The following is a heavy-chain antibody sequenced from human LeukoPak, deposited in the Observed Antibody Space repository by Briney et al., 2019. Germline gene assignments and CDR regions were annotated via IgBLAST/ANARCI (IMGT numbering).Heavy chain of an antibody. Sequence: AGGSLRLSCAASGFNFSSFVMHWVRQAPGKGLEWVAVIWYDGSNKYYADSVKGRFTISRDNSKNTLYLQMNSLRDEDTAVYYCAKSSGWFLDYWGQGTLVTVSS. CDR1: GFNFSSFV. CDR2: IWYDGSNK. CDR3: AKSSGWFLDY. D-gene: IGHD6-19*01. V-gene: IGHV3-33*06. J-gene: IGHJ4*02.